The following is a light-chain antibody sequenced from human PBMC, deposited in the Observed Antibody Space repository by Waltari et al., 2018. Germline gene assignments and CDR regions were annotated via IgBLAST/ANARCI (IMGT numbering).Light chain of an antibody. Sequence: EIVLTQSPGTLSSSPGESATLSCRASESVRRALAWYQQRPGQAPRLLIYDASARATGIPDRFSGSGSGTDFSLTISRLEPEDFALYYCQHYRSLPVTFGQGTKVEIK. CDR1: ESVRRA. CDR3: QHYRSLPVT. J-gene: IGKJ1*01. CDR2: DAS. V-gene: IGKV3-20*01.